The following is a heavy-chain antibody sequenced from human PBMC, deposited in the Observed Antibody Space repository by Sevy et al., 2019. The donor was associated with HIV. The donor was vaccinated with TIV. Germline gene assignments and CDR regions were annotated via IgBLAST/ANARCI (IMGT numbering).Heavy chain of an antibody. J-gene: IGHJ4*02. V-gene: IGHV3-7*04. CDR3: VRAMASADSF. Sequence: GGSLRLSCAASGFTISSYWMLWVRQAPGKGLEWVANINQDGSTKYYLESVKGRFTISKDNAKNSVVLQMNSLTADDTGVYFCVRAMASADSFWGQGTLVTVSS. CDR2: INQDGSTK. CDR1: GFTISSYW. D-gene: IGHD3-10*01.